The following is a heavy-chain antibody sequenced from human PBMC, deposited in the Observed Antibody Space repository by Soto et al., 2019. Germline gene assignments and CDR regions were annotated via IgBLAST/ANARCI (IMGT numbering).Heavy chain of an antibody. D-gene: IGHD3-22*01. CDR2: IIAMFGTT. J-gene: IGHJ4*02. CDR1: GGTFRTSS. CDR3: AKKRGFSDTSGYLDY. V-gene: IGHV1-69*01. Sequence: HVQLVQSGAEVKKPGSSVRVSCKASGGTFRTSSFSWVRQAPGQGLEWMGGIIAMFGTTTYAPDFQGRLTITADESSHSVFMELSSLRPDDTAVYYCAKKRGFSDTSGYLDYWGQGALVAVSS.